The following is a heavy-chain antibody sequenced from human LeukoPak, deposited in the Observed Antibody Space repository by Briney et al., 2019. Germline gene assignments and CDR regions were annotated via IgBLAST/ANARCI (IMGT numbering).Heavy chain of an antibody. Sequence: PGGSLRLSCAASGFIVRSNYMSWVRQAPGKGLEWVSVIYSGGSTYYADSAKGRFTISRDNSQNTLYLQMNSLRAEDTAVYYCARHHPDVLRILEWLLVFDYWGQGTLVTASS. D-gene: IGHD3-3*01. CDR3: ARHHPDVLRILEWLLVFDY. J-gene: IGHJ4*02. V-gene: IGHV3-53*01. CDR1: GFIVRSNY. CDR2: IYSGGST.